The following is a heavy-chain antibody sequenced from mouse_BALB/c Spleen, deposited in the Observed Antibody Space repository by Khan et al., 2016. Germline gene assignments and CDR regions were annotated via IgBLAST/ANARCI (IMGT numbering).Heavy chain of an antibody. D-gene: IGHD4-1*01. Sequence: VQLQESGTELMKPGASVKISCKATGYTFSSYWIEWVKQRSGHGLEWIGEILPGSGSTNYNDKFKGKATFTADTSSNTAYMELSSLTSEDSGVYYCAPGTGRAWFAYLGQGTLVTVSA. CDR1: GYTFSSYW. V-gene: IGHV1-9*01. J-gene: IGHJ3*01. CDR2: ILPGSGST. CDR3: APGTGRAWFAY.